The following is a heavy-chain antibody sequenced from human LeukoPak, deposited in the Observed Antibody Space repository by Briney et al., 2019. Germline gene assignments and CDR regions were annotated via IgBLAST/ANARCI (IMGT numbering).Heavy chain of an antibody. Sequence: SQTLSLTCTVSGGSISSGGYYWSWIRQHPGKGLEWIGYIYYSGSTYYNPSLKSRVTISVDRSKNQFSLKLSSVTAADTAVYYCARGKRRMYSSGWLDYWGQGTLVTVSS. CDR3: ARGKRRMYSSGWLDY. D-gene: IGHD6-19*01. V-gene: IGHV4-30-4*08. CDR2: IYYSGST. CDR1: GGSISSGGYY. J-gene: IGHJ4*02.